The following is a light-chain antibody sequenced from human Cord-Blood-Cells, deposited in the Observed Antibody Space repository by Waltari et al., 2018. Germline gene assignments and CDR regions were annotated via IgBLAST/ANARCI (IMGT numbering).Light chain of an antibody. CDR3: QQYGSSPTWT. J-gene: IGKJ1*01. CDR2: GES. Sequence: EIVLTQSPGTLSLSPGERATLSSRASQSVSSSYLAWYQQKPGQAPRLLIYGESSRATGIPDRFSGSGSGTDFTLTISRLEPEDFAVYYCQQYGSSPTWTFGQGTKVEIK. CDR1: QSVSSSY. V-gene: IGKV3-20*01.